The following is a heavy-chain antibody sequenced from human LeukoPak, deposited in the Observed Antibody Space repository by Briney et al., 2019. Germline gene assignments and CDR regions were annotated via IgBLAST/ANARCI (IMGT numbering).Heavy chain of an antibody. V-gene: IGHV4-61*01. D-gene: IGHD5-18*01. J-gene: IGHJ4*02. CDR1: GYSISSGYY. Sequence: PSETLSLTCTVSGYSISSGYYWGWIRQPPGKGLEWIGYIYYSGSTNYNPSLKSRVTISVDTSKNQFSLKLSSVTAADTALYYCARENGYRYDYWGQGTLVTVSS. CDR3: ARENGYRYDY. CDR2: IYYSGST.